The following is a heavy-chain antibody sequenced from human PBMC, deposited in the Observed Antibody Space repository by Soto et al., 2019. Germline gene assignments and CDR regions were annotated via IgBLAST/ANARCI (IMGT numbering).Heavy chain of an antibody. Sequence: ASVKVSCKASGYAFTSYGISWVRQAPGQGLEWMGGISANIGTANYAQKFQGRVTITADESTSTAYMELSSLRSEDTAVYYCARAVDCTNGVCYTWWFDPWGQGTLVTVSS. D-gene: IGHD2-8*01. J-gene: IGHJ5*02. CDR3: ARAVDCTNGVCYTWWFDP. CDR2: ISANIGTA. V-gene: IGHV1-69*13. CDR1: GYAFTSYG.